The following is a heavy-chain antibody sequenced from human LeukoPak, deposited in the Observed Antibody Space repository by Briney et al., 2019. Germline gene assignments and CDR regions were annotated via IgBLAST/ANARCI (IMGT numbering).Heavy chain of an antibody. D-gene: IGHD3-9*01. CDR2: IIPIFGTA. CDR3: ARDSDIVGDILTGYYP. V-gene: IGHV1-69*13. J-gene: IGHJ5*02. CDR1: GGTFSSYA. Sequence: SVKVSCKASGGTFSSYAISLVRQAPGQGLEWMGGIIPIFGTANYAQKFQGRVTITAYEATSTAYMELSSLRSEDTAVYYCARDSDIVGDILTGYYPWGQGTLVTVSS.